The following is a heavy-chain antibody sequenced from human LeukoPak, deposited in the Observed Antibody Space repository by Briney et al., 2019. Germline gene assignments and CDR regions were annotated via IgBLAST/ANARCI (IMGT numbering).Heavy chain of an antibody. CDR3: ARVPKDYYDSSGTIDY. J-gene: IGHJ4*02. D-gene: IGHD3-22*01. CDR2: INHSGST. Sequence: SETLSLTCAVYGGSFSGYCWSWIRQPPGNGLEWIGEINHSGSTNYNPSLKSRVTISVDTSKNQFSLKLRSVTAADTAVYYCARVPKDYYDSSGTIDYWGQGTLVTVSS. V-gene: IGHV4-34*01. CDR1: GGSFSGYC.